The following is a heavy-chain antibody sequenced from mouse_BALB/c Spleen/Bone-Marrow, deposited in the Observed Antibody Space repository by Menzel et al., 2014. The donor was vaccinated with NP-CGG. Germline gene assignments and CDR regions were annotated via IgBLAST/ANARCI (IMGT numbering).Heavy chain of an antibody. CDR3: AKIGTTTGAMDY. CDR2: IWRGGST. V-gene: IGHV2-5*01. D-gene: IGHD2-14*01. Sequence: VQLQQSGPGLVQPSQSLSITCTVSGFSLTSYGVHWVRQSPGKGLEWLGVIWRGGSTDYNAAFMSRLSITKNNSKSQVFFKMNSLQADDTAIYYCAKIGTTTGAMDYWGQGTSVTVSS. J-gene: IGHJ4*01. CDR1: GFSLTSYG.